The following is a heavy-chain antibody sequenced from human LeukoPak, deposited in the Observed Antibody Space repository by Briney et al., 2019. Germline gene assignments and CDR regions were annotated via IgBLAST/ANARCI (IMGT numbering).Heavy chain of an antibody. J-gene: IGHJ4*02. CDR3: ARGGLAAAGIDD. CDR2: IWYDGSNK. V-gene: IGHV3-33*01. D-gene: IGHD6-13*01. Sequence: GRSLRLSCVPSGFTFSNNVMHWVRQAPGKGLEWVAMIWYDGSNKYYADSLRGRFTISRDNSKNTLYLQMNSLRAEDTAVYYCARGGLAAAGIDDWGQGTLVTVSS. CDR1: GFTFSNNV.